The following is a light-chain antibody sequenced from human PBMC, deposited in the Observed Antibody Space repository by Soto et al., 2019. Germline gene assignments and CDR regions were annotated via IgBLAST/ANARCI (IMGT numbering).Light chain of an antibody. CDR2: DAS. CDR3: QQRSNWPPYT. V-gene: IGKV3-11*01. CDR1: QSVSSY. J-gene: IGKJ2*01. Sequence: EIVLTQSTATLSLSPGERATLSCRASQSVSSYLAWYQQKPGQAPRLLIYDASNRATGIPARFSGSGSGTDFTLTISSLEPEDFAVYYCQQRSNWPPYTFGQGTKLDIK.